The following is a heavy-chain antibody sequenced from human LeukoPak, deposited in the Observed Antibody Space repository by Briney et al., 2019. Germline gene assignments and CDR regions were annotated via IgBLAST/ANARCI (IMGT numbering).Heavy chain of an antibody. CDR1: GFTFSSYG. CDR2: ISYDGSNK. Sequence: GGSLRLSCAASGFTFSSYGMHWVRQAPGKGLEWVAVISYDGSNKHYADSVKGRFTISRDNSKNTLYLQMNSLRAEDTAVYYCAKGPTIAAAVYFDYWGQGTLVTVSS. V-gene: IGHV3-30*18. J-gene: IGHJ4*02. D-gene: IGHD6-13*01. CDR3: AKGPTIAAAVYFDY.